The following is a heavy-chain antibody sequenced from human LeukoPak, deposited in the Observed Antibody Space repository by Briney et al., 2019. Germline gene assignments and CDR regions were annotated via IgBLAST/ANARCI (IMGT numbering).Heavy chain of an antibody. Sequence: SETLSLTCTVSGGSISSYYWSWIRQPAGKGLEWIGRIYYSGSTNYNPSLKSRVTISVDTSKNQFSLKLSSVTAADTAVYYCAGGKESHYDSTGTYFDYWGQGTLVTVSS. CDR3: AGGKESHYDSTGTYFDY. J-gene: IGHJ4*02. D-gene: IGHD3-22*01. CDR1: GGSISSYY. V-gene: IGHV4-4*07. CDR2: IYYSGST.